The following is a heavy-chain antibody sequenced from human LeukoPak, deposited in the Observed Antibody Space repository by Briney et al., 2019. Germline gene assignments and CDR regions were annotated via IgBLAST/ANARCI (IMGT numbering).Heavy chain of an antibody. CDR3: TRDEFGENDY. D-gene: IGHD3-10*01. V-gene: IGHV3-49*04. J-gene: IGHJ4*02. CDR2: IRSKAYGGTT. CDR1: GFTFGDYA. Sequence: PGRSLRLSCTASGFTFGDYAMSWVRQAPGKGLGWVGFIRSKAYGGTTEYAASVKGRFTISRDESKSIAYLQMNSLKTEDTAVYYCTRDEFGENDYWGQGTLVTVSS.